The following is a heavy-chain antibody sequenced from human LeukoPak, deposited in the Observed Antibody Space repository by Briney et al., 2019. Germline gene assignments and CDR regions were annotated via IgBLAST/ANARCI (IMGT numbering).Heavy chain of an antibody. J-gene: IGHJ1*01. CDR2: IKPSGGGT. V-gene: IGHV1-46*01. Sequence: GASVKVSFTSSGYTFTNYYVHWVRQAPGQGLEWMGIIKPSGGGTSYARKFQGRVTMTRDTATSTAYMELSSLRSEDTAVYYCARDHFDSSGYYYLLGYFEHWGQGTLVTVSS. CDR1: GYTFTNYY. CDR3: ARDHFDSSGYYYLLGYFEH. D-gene: IGHD3-22*01.